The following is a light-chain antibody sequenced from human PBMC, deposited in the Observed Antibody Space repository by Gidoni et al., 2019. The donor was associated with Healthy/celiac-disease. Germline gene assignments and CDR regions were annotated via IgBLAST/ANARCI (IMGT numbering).Light chain of an antibody. CDR1: PSLLHSNGYNY. J-gene: IGKJ4*01. CDR3: MQALPTPT. CDR2: LGS. V-gene: IGKV2-28*01. Sequence: DIVMTQSPLYLPVTPGEPASISCRSRPSLLHSNGYNYLDWYLQKPGPSPQLLISLGSNRASVVPDRFSGSGSGSDFTLTIRRLEALDVGVYYCMQALPTPTFGGGTKVEIK.